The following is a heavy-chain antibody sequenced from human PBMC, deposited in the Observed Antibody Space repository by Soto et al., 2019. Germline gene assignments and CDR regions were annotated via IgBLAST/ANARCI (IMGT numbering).Heavy chain of an antibody. CDR1: GGSFSGYY. D-gene: IGHD3-16*01. J-gene: IGHJ4*02. CDR2: INHSGST. Sequence: QVQLQQWGAGLLKPSETLSLTCAVYGGSFSGYYWSWIRQPPGKGLEWIGEINHSGSTNYNPSLKSRVTISVDTSKNQFSLKLSSVTAADTAVYYCARGRRGVVRFSLTRHFDYWGQGTLVTVSS. CDR3: ARGRRGVVRFSLTRHFDY. V-gene: IGHV4-34*01.